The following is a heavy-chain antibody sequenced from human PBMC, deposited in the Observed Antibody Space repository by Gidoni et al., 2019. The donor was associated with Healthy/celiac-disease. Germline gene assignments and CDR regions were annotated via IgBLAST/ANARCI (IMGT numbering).Heavy chain of an antibody. CDR1: GSTFMDYY. V-gene: IGHV3-11*05. CDR3: ARGATDGSGSYYAPIDY. J-gene: IGHJ4*02. D-gene: IGHD3-10*01. CDR2: ISSSSSYT. Sequence: QVQLVEPAGGLVKPGGPLRLSCAAPGSTFMDYYMSWIRQAPGKGLEWVSYISSSSSYTNYADSVKGRFTISRDNAKNSLYLQMNSLRAEDTAVYYCARGATDGSGSYYAPIDYWGQGTLVTVSS.